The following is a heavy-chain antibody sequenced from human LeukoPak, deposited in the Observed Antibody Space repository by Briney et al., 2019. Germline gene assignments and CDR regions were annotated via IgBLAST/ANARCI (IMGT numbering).Heavy chain of an antibody. J-gene: IGHJ4*02. Sequence: PGGSLRLSCAASGFTFNNYAMTWVRQAPGKGLEWVSGISGSTGSTYYADSVKGRFAISRDNSKNTLYLQMNSLRAEDTAVYYCAKPYDSSGPFFDYWGQGTLVTVSS. V-gene: IGHV3-23*01. CDR1: GFTFNNYA. CDR2: ISGSTGST. D-gene: IGHD3-22*01. CDR3: AKPYDSSGPFFDY.